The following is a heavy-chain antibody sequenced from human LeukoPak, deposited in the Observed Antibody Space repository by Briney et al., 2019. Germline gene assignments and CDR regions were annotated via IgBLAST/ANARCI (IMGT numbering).Heavy chain of an antibody. V-gene: IGHV3-20*04. D-gene: IGHD3-22*01. CDR3: ARDTGAYYDSSGLDY. Sequence: GGSLRLSCAASGFTFDDYGMSWVRHAPGKGLEWVSGINWNGGSTGYADSAKGRFTIPRDNATNSLYLQMNSLRAEHTAAYYCARDTGAYYDSSGLDYWGQGTLVTVSS. CDR1: GFTFDDYG. J-gene: IGHJ4*02. CDR2: INWNGGST.